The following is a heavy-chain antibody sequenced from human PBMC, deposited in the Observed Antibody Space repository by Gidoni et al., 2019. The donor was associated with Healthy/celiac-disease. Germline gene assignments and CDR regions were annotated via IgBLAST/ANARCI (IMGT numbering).Heavy chain of an antibody. CDR3: ASIYYDSSGYYYNAFDI. Sequence: QVQLVESGGGVVQPGGSLSLSCAASGFTFSSYGMHWVRQAPGKGLEWVAFIRYDGSNKYYADSVKGRFTISRDNSKNTLYLQMNSLRAEDTAVYYCASIYYDSSGYYYNAFDIWGQGTMVTVSS. V-gene: IGHV3-30*02. D-gene: IGHD3-22*01. CDR2: IRYDGSNK. J-gene: IGHJ3*02. CDR1: GFTFSSYG.